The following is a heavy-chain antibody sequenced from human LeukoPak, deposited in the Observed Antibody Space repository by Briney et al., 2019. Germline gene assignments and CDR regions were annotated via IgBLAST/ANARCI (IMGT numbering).Heavy chain of an antibody. Sequence: GGSLRLSCAASGFTFSSYGMSWVRQAPGKGLDWVSAISGSGGSTYYADSVKGRFSISRDNSKNTLYLQMNSLRAEDTAVYSCARGADGVSSNSRGWFDPWGQGTLVTVSS. J-gene: IGHJ5*02. CDR3: ARGADGVSSNSRGWFDP. CDR2: ISGSGGST. D-gene: IGHD2-15*01. CDR1: GFTFSSYG. V-gene: IGHV3-23*01.